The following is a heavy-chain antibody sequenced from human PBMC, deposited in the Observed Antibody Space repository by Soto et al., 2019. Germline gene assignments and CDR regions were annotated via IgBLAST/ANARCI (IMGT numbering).Heavy chain of an antibody. D-gene: IGHD2-8*01. CDR1: GGSFKCYY. CDR2: INHRGNT. Sequence: SGPLALTRAVYGGSFKCYYWTWIRQPPGKGREWIGEINHRGNTNYNPSLKSRVTISVDTSKNQFSLKLTSVTAADTAVYYCARQEVPQWFTKGYYGMDVWDQGTTVTVSS. CDR3: ARQEVPQWFTKGYYGMDV. J-gene: IGHJ6*02. V-gene: IGHV4-34*01.